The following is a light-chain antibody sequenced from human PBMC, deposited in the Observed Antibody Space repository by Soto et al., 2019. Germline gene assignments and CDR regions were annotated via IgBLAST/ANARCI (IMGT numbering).Light chain of an antibody. CDR3: QQYGTSPRT. V-gene: IGKV3-20*01. CDR2: GAS. J-gene: IGKJ1*01. Sequence: EVVLTQSPGTLSLSPGDRATLSCRASQSVSRDYVAWYQQKPGQAPRLLIYGASSRATGIPDRFSGSGSGTDFTLTISRLEPEDFAIFYCQQYGTSPRTFGQGTKVEI. CDR1: QSVSRDY.